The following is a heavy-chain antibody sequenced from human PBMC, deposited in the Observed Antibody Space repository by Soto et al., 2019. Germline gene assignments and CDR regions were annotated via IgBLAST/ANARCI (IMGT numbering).Heavy chain of an antibody. Sequence: GGSLRLSCAASGFTFSSYAMSWVRQAPGKGLEWVSAISGSGGSTYYADSMKGPFTISRDTSKNTLYLQMNSLRAEDTAVYYCAKDGYCSSASCSSFDYWGQGTLVTVSS. CDR1: GFTFSSYA. CDR2: ISGSGGST. J-gene: IGHJ4*02. CDR3: AKDGYCSSASCSSFDY. V-gene: IGHV3-23*01. D-gene: IGHD2-2*01.